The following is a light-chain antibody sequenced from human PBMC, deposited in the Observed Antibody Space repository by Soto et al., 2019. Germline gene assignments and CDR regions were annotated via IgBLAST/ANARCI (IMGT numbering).Light chain of an antibody. J-gene: IGLJ3*02. V-gene: IGLV4-69*01. CDR3: QTWGTGYQV. CDR2: LDSGGSH. Sequence: QAVVTQSPSASASLGASVKLTCTLSSGHSTYDIAWHQQQPEKGPRLLMRLDSGGSHTKGDGIPDRFSGSSSGTERYLTISSLQSEDEADYYCQTWGTGYQVFGGGTKLTVL. CDR1: SGHSTYD.